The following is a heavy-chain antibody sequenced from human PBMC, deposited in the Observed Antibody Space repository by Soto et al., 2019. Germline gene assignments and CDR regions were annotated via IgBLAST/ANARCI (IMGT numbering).Heavy chain of an antibody. Sequence: PSETLSLTCTVSGGSISSSSYYWGWIRQPPGKGLEWIGSIYYSGSTYYNPSLKSRVTISVDTSKNQFSLKLSSVTAADTAVYYCARLHRGYSYGYYYYGMDVWGQGTTVTVSS. J-gene: IGHJ6*02. V-gene: IGHV4-39*01. CDR3: ARLHRGYSYGYYYYGMDV. D-gene: IGHD5-18*01. CDR2: IYYSGST. CDR1: GGSISSSSYY.